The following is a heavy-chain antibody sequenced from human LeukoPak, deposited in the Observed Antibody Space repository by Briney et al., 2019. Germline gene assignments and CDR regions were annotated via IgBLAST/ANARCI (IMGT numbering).Heavy chain of an antibody. V-gene: IGHV3-48*01. Sequence: GGSLRLSCAASGFTFSRHPMNWVRQAPGKGLEWVSYISPGTIYYADSVKGRFTISRGNAKNSLYLQMNSLRAEDTAVYYCTRDGRVAYEMDVWGQGTTVTVSS. D-gene: IGHD2-15*01. J-gene: IGHJ6*02. CDR3: TRDGRVAYEMDV. CDR1: GFTFSRHP. CDR2: ISPGTI.